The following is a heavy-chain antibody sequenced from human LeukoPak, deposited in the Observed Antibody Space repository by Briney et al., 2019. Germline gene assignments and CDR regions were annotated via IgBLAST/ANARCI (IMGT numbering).Heavy chain of an antibody. CDR3: ARDRYSISSLYDF. J-gene: IGHJ4*02. D-gene: IGHD6-6*01. V-gene: IGHV1-46*01. CDR2: INPSGGST. CDR1: GYTFTSYY. Sequence: ASVKVSFKASGYTFTSYYIHWVRQAPGQGLEWMGIINPSGGSTTYAQKFQGRVTITRDTPTSTVYMVLSSLRSEDTAAYYCARDRYSISSLYDFWGQGTLVTVSS.